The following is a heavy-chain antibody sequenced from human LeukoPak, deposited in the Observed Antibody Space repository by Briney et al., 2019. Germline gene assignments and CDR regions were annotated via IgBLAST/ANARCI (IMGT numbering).Heavy chain of an antibody. D-gene: IGHD3-22*01. V-gene: IGHV1-2*02. CDR1: GYTFTGYY. Sequence: GASVKVSCKASGYTFTGYYMHWVRQAPGQGLEWMGWINPNSGGTNYAQKFQGRVTMTRGTSISTAYMELSRLRSDDTAVYYCARGPYYYDRDFDYWGQGTLVTVSS. CDR2: INPNSGGT. J-gene: IGHJ4*02. CDR3: ARGPYYYDRDFDY.